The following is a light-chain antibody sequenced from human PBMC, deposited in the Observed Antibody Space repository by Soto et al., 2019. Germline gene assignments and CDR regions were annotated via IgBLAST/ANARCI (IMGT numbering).Light chain of an antibody. CDR3: CLYIGATTYV. CDR1: SGFVGSFSL. CDR2: EGH. Sequence: QYAPAQPASVSGSRGQSITIPCTGTSGFVGSFSLVSWYQQHPGKAPKVMISEGHRRPSGVPDRFSGSTSVNSASLTISGLQADDEADYYCCLYIGATTYVFGTGTTVTV. J-gene: IGLJ1*01. V-gene: IGLV2-23*01.